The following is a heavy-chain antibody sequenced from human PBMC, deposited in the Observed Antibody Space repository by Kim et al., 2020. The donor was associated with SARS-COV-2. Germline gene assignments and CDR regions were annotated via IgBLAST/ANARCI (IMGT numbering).Heavy chain of an antibody. D-gene: IGHD6-13*01. V-gene: IGHV5-10-1*01. J-gene: IGHJ6*02. Sequence: GESLKISCKGSGYSFTSYWINWVRQMPGKGLEWMGRIDPTDSYINYSPSFQGHVTIPADKSISTAYLQWSSLKASDTAMYYCARRPNIAAAGGNYGMDVWGQGTRVTVAS. CDR3: ARRPNIAAAGGNYGMDV. CDR2: IDPTDSYI. CDR1: GYSFTSYW.